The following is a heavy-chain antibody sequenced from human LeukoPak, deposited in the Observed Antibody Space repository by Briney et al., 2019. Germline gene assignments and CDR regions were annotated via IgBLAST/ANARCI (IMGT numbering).Heavy chain of an antibody. J-gene: IGHJ6*03. D-gene: IGHD3-3*01. CDR2: IYYSGST. Sequence: SETLSLTCTVSGGSISSYYWSWIRHPPGKGLEWIGYIYYSGSTNYNPSLKSRVTISVDTSKNQFSLKLSSVTAADTAVYYCAGTSTIFGVAAYYYYMGVWSKGTTVTVSS. V-gene: IGHV4-59*01. CDR1: GGSISSYY. CDR3: AGTSTIFGVAAYYYYMGV.